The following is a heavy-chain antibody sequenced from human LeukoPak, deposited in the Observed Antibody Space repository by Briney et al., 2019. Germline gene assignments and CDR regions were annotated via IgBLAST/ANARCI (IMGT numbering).Heavy chain of an antibody. Sequence: SETLSLTCTVSGGSISSYYRSWIRQPPGKGLEWIGYIYYSGSTNYNPSLKSRVTISVDTSKNQFSLKLSSVTAADTAVYYCARTTGSRGFDPWGQGTLVTVSS. CDR1: GGSISSYY. J-gene: IGHJ5*02. CDR3: ARTTGSRGFDP. V-gene: IGHV4-59*01. D-gene: IGHD3-9*01. CDR2: IYYSGST.